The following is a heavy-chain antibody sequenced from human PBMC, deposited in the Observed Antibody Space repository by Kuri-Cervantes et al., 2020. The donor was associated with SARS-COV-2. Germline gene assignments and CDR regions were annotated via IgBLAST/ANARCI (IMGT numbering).Heavy chain of an antibody. CDR3: AREGYCGSVSCFLFDY. D-gene: IGHD2-2*01. V-gene: IGHV4-34*01. CDR1: GESFIGYY. Sequence: GSLRLSCAVYGESFIGYYWSWVRQPPGKGLEWIGDINHSGSTNYNPSLKSRVTMSVDTSNNQFSLKLNSVTAADTAVYYCAREGYCGSVSCFLFDYWGQGMLVTVSS. CDR2: INHSGST. J-gene: IGHJ4*02.